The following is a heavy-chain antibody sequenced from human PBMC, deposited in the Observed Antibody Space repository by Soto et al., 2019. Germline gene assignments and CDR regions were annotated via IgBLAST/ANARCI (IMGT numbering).Heavy chain of an antibody. Sequence: GGSLRLSCAASGFTFSSYGMHWVRQAPGKGLEWVAVISYDGSNKYYADSVKGRFTISRDNSKNTLYLQMNSLRAEDTAVYYCAKDMGYYDFWSGYSVLYYYYYGMDVWGQGTTVTVSS. J-gene: IGHJ6*02. V-gene: IGHV3-30*18. D-gene: IGHD3-3*01. CDR2: ISYDGSNK. CDR3: AKDMGYYDFWSGYSVLYYYYYGMDV. CDR1: GFTFSSYG.